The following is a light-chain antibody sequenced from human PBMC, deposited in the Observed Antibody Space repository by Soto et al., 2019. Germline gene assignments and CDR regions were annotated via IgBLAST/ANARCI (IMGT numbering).Light chain of an antibody. CDR1: QSVSSN. CDR3: QQYSNWPT. CDR2: GAS. J-gene: IGKJ5*01. Sequence: EIVMTQSPAPTSVSPGERSPLSCRASQSVSSNLAWYQQKPGQAPRLLIYGASTRATCIPARFSGSGSGREFTPTISSLQSEDSALYYCQQYSNWPTFGQGTRLEIK. V-gene: IGKV3-15*01.